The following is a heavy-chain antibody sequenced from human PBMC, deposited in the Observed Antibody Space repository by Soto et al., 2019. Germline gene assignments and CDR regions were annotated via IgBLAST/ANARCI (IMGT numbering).Heavy chain of an antibody. CDR2: IYYIGGT. CDR1: GDSISSYY. V-gene: IGHV4-59*08. CDR3: ARRRSYGDSDY. D-gene: IGHD4-17*01. J-gene: IGHJ4*02. Sequence: QVQLQESGPGLVKPSETLSLTCTVSGDSISSYYWSWIRQPPGKGLEWIGYIYYIGGTNYNPSLKSXXTXSVXTSKNQFSLRLSSVTAADTAVYYCARRRSYGDSDYWGQGTLVTVSS.